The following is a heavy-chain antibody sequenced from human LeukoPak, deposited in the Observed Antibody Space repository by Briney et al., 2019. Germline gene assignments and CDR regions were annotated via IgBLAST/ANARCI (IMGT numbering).Heavy chain of an antibody. CDR2: ISYDGSNK. J-gene: IGHJ4*02. CDR1: GFIFSNYA. V-gene: IGHV3-30*04. CDR3: ASTPNGVAAIYFDY. D-gene: IGHD2-15*01. Sequence: GGSLRLSCAASGFIFSNYAMHWVRQAPGKGLEWVAVISYDGSNKYYADSVKGRFTISRDNAKNTLYLQMNSLRAGDTAVYYCASTPNGVAAIYFDYWGQGTLVTVSS.